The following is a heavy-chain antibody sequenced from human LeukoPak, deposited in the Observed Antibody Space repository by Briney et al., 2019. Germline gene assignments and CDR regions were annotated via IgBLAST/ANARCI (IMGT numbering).Heavy chain of an antibody. CDR1: GYTFTSYG. CDR3: ARAPNDYYDSRYYFDY. Sequence: ASVKVSCKASGYTFTSYGISWVRQAPGQGLEWMGWISAYNGNTNYAQKLQGRVTMTTDTSTSTAYTELRSLRSDDTAVYYCARAPNDYYDSRYYFDYWGQGTLVTVSS. V-gene: IGHV1-18*01. D-gene: IGHD3-22*01. J-gene: IGHJ4*02. CDR2: ISAYNGNT.